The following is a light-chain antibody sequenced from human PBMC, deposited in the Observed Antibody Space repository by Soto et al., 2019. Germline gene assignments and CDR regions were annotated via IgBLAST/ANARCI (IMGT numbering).Light chain of an antibody. J-gene: IGKJ2*02. CDR3: LQDHNYQWT. V-gene: IGKV1-6*01. Sequence: AIQVTQSPSSLSASVGDRVTITCRASQGIRSDLGWYQHKPGTAPKLLIYGAPNLHGEVPSRFSGSVSGTDFTRTISSLQAEDFATYYCLQDHNYQWTFGQGTKLEIK. CDR2: GAP. CDR1: QGIRSD.